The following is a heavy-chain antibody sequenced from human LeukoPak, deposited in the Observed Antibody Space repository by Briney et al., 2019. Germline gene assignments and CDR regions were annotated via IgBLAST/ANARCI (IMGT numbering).Heavy chain of an antibody. V-gene: IGHV4-34*01. CDR3: ARDRYCSGGSCSTYNWFDP. CDR2: INHSGST. Sequence: PSETLSLTCAVYGGSFSGYYWSWIRQPPGKGLEWIGEINHSGSTNYNPSLKSRVTMSVDTSKNQFSLKLSSVTAADTAVYYCARDRYCSGGSCSTYNWFDPWGQGTLVTVSS. D-gene: IGHD2-15*01. J-gene: IGHJ5*02. CDR1: GGSFSGYY.